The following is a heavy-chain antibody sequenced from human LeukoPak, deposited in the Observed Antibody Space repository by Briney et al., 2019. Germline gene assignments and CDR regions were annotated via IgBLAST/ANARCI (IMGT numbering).Heavy chain of an antibody. CDR1: GYSFTSYW. D-gene: IGHD6-19*01. V-gene: IGHV5-51*01. Sequence: GESLKISCKGSGYSFTSYWIGWVRQMPGKGLEWMGIIYPGDSDTRYSPSFQGQVTISADKSISIAYLQWSSLKASDTAMYYCARQYRRYSSGWSNDAFDIWGQGTMVTVSS. CDR3: ARQYRRYSSGWSNDAFDI. CDR2: IYPGDSDT. J-gene: IGHJ3*02.